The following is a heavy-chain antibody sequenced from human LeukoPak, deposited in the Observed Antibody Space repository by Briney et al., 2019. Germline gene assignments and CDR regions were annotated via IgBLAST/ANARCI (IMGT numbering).Heavy chain of an antibody. CDR2: INPNSGGT. J-gene: IGHJ4*02. V-gene: IGHV1-2*02. D-gene: IGHD3-10*01. Sequence: ASVKVSCKASGYTFTGYYMHWVRQAPGQGLEWMGWINPNSGGTNYAQKFQGRVTMTRDTSISTAYMELSRLRSDDTAVYYCARDTDEEGLAGDYWGQGTLVTVSS. CDR1: GYTFTGYY. CDR3: ARDTDEEGLAGDY.